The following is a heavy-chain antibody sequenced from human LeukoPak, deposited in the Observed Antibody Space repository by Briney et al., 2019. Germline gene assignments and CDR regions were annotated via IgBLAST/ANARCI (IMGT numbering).Heavy chain of an antibody. J-gene: IGHJ6*03. Sequence: ASVKVSCKASGYTFTGYYMHWVRQAPGQGLEWMGWINPNSGGTNYAQKFQGRVTMTRDTSISTAYMEVSRLRSDDTAVYYCARVFYAKDIVVVPAFYYYYLDVWAKGTTVTVSS. CDR2: INPNSGGT. V-gene: IGHV1-2*02. CDR3: ARVFYAKDIVVVPAFYYYYLDV. CDR1: GYTFTGYY. D-gene: IGHD2-2*01.